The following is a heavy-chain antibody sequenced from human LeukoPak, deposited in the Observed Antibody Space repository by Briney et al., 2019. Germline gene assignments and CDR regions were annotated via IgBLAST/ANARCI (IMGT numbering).Heavy chain of an antibody. CDR1: GYTFTGYY. J-gene: IGHJ4*02. Sequence: GASVKVSCKASGYTFTGYYMHWVRQAPGQGLEWMGWIIPNSGGTNYAQKFQGRVTMTRDTSISTAYMELSRLRSDDTAVYYCARADDPNYYYGSGSYFDYWGQGTLVTVSS. D-gene: IGHD3-10*01. CDR2: IIPNSGGT. CDR3: ARADDPNYYYGSGSYFDY. V-gene: IGHV1-2*02.